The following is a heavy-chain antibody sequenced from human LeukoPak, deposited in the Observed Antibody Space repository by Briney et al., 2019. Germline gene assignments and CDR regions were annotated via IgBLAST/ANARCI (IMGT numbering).Heavy chain of an antibody. V-gene: IGHV3-23*01. J-gene: IGHJ5*02. D-gene: IGHD3-10*01. Sequence: GGSLRLSYAAAGFAFSIYCMSWVRQAPGKGLEWVSAISGSGDNTYYADSVKGRFTISRDNSKNTLYLQMNSLRAEDTAVYYCAKGIRGYYGSGSYAWGQGTLVTVSS. CDR2: ISGSGDNT. CDR1: GFAFSIYC. CDR3: AKGIRGYYGSGSYA.